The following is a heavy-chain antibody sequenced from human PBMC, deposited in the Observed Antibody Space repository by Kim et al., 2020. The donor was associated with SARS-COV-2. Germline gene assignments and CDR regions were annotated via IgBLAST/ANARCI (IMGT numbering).Heavy chain of an antibody. CDR3: AREGGRKRLFNQANGGVH. Sequence: GGSLRLSCAASGFTFSSYSMNWVRQAPGKGLEWVSSISSSSSYIYYADSVKGRFTISRDNAKNSLYLQMNSLRAEDTAVYYCAREGGRKRLFNQANGGVHWGQGTLVTVSS. D-gene: IGHD3-16*01. V-gene: IGHV3-21*01. CDR2: ISSSSSYI. CDR1: GFTFSSYS. J-gene: IGHJ4*02.